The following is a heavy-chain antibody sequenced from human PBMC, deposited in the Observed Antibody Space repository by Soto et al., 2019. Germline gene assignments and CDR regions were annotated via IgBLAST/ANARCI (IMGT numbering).Heavy chain of an antibody. CDR1: GGSISSGGYY. D-gene: IGHD5-18*01. CDR3: AREGRTGYTFGLDY. J-gene: IGHJ4*02. CDR2: IYYSGST. V-gene: IGHV4-31*03. Sequence: QVQLQESGPGLVKPSQTLSLTCTVSGGSISSGGYYWSWIRQHPGKGLEWIGYIYYSGSTYYNPSLKSRVTISVDTSKNHFSLKLNSVTAADTAVYYCAREGRTGYTFGLDYWGQGTLVTVSS.